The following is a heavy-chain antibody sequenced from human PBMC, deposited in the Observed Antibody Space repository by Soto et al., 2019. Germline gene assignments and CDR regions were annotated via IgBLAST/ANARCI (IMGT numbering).Heavy chain of an antibody. CDR2: MSGST. J-gene: IGHJ4*02. CDR3: ARVSTTAKTFDY. Sequence: SLRLSCATSGLTFSNYAMSWVRQAPGGGLEWVSSMSGSTYYADSVKGRFTISRDNSKNTLYLQMHSLRAEDTALYYCARVSTTAKTFDYWGQGTLVTVSS. V-gene: IGHV3-23*01. CDR1: GLTFSNYA.